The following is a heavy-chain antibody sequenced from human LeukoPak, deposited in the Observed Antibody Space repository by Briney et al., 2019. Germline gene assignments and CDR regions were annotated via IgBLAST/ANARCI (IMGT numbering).Heavy chain of an antibody. CDR1: GFAFSSFW. J-gene: IGHJ4*02. CDR3: ARDTAGFDY. D-gene: IGHD3-10*01. V-gene: IGHV3-7*01. CDR2: INQDGSEK. Sequence: GGSLILSCAASGFAFSSFWMSRVRQAPGKGLEWVAKINQDGSEKYYVDSVKGRFTISRDNAKNSLFLQMNSLRVEDTAVYYCARDTAGFDYWGQGTLVTFSS.